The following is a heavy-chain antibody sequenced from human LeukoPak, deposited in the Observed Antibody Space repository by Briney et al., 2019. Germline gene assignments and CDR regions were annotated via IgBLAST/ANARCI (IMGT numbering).Heavy chain of an antibody. V-gene: IGHV3-11*01. Sequence: GGSLRPSCAASGFTFSDYYMSWIRQAPGKGLEWISYIRGTGITIYYADSVKGRFTISRDNAKNSLYLQMNSLRAEDTAMYFCARGHYGLDVWGQGTTVTVSS. CDR3: ARGHYGLDV. CDR2: IRGTGITI. CDR1: GFTFSDYY. J-gene: IGHJ6*02.